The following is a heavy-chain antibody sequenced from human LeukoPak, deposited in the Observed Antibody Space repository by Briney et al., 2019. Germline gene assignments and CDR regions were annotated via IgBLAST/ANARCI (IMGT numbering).Heavy chain of an antibody. V-gene: IGHV4-34*01. CDR1: GGSFSPYY. CDR2: INHSGST. J-gene: IGHJ5*02. D-gene: IGHD5-24*01. Sequence: SETLSLTCAVYGGSFSPYYWSWIRQSPDKGLEWIGEINHSGSTNYNPSLKSRVTISVDTSKNQFSLKLSSVTAADTAVYYCARLGNRRDGYKQRYNWFDPWGQGTLVTVSS. CDR3: ARLGNRRDGYKQRYNWFDP.